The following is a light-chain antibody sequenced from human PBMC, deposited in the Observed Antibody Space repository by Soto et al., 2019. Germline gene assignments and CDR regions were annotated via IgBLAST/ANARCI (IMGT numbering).Light chain of an antibody. V-gene: IGLV2-14*01. Sequence: QSALTQPASVSGSPGQSITISCTGTSSDVGGYNYVSWYQQHPGKAPKLMIYDVSNLPSGVSNRFSGSKSGNTASLTISGLQAEDEADYYFTSFTSASTQVFGGGTKLTVL. CDR3: TSFTSASTQV. CDR1: SSDVGGYNY. CDR2: DVS. J-gene: IGLJ2*01.